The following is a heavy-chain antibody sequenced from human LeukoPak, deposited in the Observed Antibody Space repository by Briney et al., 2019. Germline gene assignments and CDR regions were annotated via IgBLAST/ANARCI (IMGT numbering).Heavy chain of an antibody. CDR1: GFTFSSYA. V-gene: IGHV3-23*01. CDR3: AKDLQLIMLGHFDY. D-gene: IGHD2-8*01. Sequence: QAGGSLRLSCAASGFTFSSYAMTWVRRAPGKGLEWVSGISGGGGNTYYADSVKGRFTISRDNSKNTLYLQMNTLRAEDTAVYYCAKDLQLIMLGHFDYWGQGTLVTVSS. CDR2: ISGGGGNT. J-gene: IGHJ4*02.